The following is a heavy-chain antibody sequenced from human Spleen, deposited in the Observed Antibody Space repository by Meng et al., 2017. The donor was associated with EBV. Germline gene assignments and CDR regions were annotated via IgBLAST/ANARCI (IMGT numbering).Heavy chain of an antibody. J-gene: IGHJ4*02. Sequence: VHLVESGGGLVHPGGSLTLSCTASGFTFTDYAMSWVRQAPGKGLEWVSDINWNGGSTNYADSVKGRFIISRDNAKNSLYLQMSSLRAEDTALYHCAREGGSYGLYDSWGQGTLVTVSS. V-gene: IGHV3-20*01. D-gene: IGHD1-26*01. CDR3: AREGGSYGLYDS. CDR1: GFTFTDYA. CDR2: INWNGGST.